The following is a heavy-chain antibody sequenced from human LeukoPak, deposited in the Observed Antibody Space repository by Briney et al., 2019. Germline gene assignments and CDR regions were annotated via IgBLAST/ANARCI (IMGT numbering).Heavy chain of an antibody. D-gene: IGHD6-13*01. Sequence: GGSLRLSCAASGFTFSSYGMHWVRQAPGKGLEWVAVISYDGSNKYYADSVKGRFTISRDNSKNTLYLQMNSLRAEDTAVYYCAKSHTEQQLVLVYWGQGTLVTVSS. J-gene: IGHJ4*02. V-gene: IGHV3-30*18. CDR1: GFTFSSYG. CDR3: AKSHTEQQLVLVY. CDR2: ISYDGSNK.